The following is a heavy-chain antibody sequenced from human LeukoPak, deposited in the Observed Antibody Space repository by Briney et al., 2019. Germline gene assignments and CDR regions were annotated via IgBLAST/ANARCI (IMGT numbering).Heavy chain of an antibody. CDR2: ISGNAGST. D-gene: IGHD4-11*01. V-gene: IGHV3-23*01. CDR3: ARSVPDYTRFDY. CDR1: GFTFSSYA. J-gene: IGHJ4*02. Sequence: PGGSLRLSCAASGFTFSSYAMSWVRQAPGKGLEWVSAISGNAGSTYYADSVKGRFTISRVNSKNTVYLEMSSLRAEDTALYFCARSVPDYTRFDYWGQGALVTVSS.